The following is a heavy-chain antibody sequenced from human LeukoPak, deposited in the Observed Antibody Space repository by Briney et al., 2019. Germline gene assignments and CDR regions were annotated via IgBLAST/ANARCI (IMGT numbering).Heavy chain of an antibody. D-gene: IGHD5-24*01. V-gene: IGHV2-5*01. Sequence: SGPTLVNPTQTLTLTCTFSGFSLSTSGVGVGWIRQPPGKALEWLALIYWNDDKRYSPSLKSRPTITKDTSKNQVVLTMTNMDPVDTATYYCARRREMATLVYAFDIWGQGTMVTVSS. J-gene: IGHJ3*02. CDR3: ARRREMATLVYAFDI. CDR2: IYWNDDK. CDR1: GFSLSTSGVG.